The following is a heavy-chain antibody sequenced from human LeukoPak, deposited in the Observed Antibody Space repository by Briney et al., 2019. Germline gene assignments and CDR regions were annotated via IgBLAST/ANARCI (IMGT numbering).Heavy chain of an antibody. CDR3: ARDRQSTYGSDY. Sequence: RGSLRLSCAASGFTFSDYYMSWIRQAPGKGLEWVSYISSSSGYTNYANSVKGRFTISRDNAKNSLYLQMNSLRAEDTAVYYCARDRQSTYGSDYWGQGTLVTVSS. CDR2: ISSSSGYT. J-gene: IGHJ4*02. V-gene: IGHV3-11*06. D-gene: IGHD4-17*01. CDR1: GFTFSDYY.